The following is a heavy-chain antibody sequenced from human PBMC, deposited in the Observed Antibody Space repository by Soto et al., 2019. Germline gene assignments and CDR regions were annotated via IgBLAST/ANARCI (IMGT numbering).Heavy chain of an antibody. V-gene: IGHV1-58*02. CDR1: GFDFGSFG. J-gene: IGHJ6*03. Sequence: SVKVSCKASGFDFGSFGIQFLRQTRGRGLEWIGWIVVVSGSTNYARQFQGRVAISRDMSSSTAYLDLYDLKSDDTAVYFCSADHPHMAMGWPVWGKGITVTV. CDR3: SADHPHMAMGWPV. CDR2: IVVVSGST. D-gene: IGHD1-26*01.